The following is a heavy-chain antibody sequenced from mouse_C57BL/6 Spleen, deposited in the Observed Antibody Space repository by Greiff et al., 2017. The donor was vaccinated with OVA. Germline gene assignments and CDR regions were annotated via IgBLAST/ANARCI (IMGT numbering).Heavy chain of an antibody. CDR1: GYSITSGYY. CDR2: ISYDGSN. CDR3: ARGGDLLWYFDV. Sequence: EVQRVESGPGLVKPSQSLSLTCSATGYSITSGYYWNWIRQSPGNNLEWMGYISYDGSNNYNQSLKNRITITRDTSMNQFFLKLSSVTTEDTATYYCARGGDLLWYFDVWGTGTTVTVSS. D-gene: IGHD2-1*01. J-gene: IGHJ1*03. V-gene: IGHV3-6*01.